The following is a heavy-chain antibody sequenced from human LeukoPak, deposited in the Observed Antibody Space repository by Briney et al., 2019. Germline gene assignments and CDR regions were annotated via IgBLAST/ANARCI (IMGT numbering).Heavy chain of an antibody. Sequence: AGGSLRLSCAASGFTFSSYAMSWARQAPGKGLEWVSTINGGGVNTHYADSVGGRFTISRDNSKNTSFLQMNSLGDEDTAVYYCAKDLYSNYGPADYWGQGNLVTVSS. J-gene: IGHJ4*02. D-gene: IGHD4-11*01. CDR2: INGGGVNT. CDR3: AKDLYSNYGPADY. CDR1: GFTFSSYA. V-gene: IGHV3-23*01.